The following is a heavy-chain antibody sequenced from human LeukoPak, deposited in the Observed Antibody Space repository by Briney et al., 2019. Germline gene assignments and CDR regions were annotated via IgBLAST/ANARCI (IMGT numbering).Heavy chain of an antibody. D-gene: IGHD6-13*01. CDR3: ARDRGIAADGTVGWFDP. J-gene: IGHJ5*02. V-gene: IGHV3-7*01. CDR2: IKQDKGEI. Sequence: GGSLSLSCAASGFTFSNFWMTWVRQAPGKGLEWVASIKQDKGEIRYVDSVRGRFTISRDNAKNSLYLQMNRLRAEDSAIYYCARDRGIAADGTVGWFDPWGQGTLVTVSS. CDR1: GFTFSNFW.